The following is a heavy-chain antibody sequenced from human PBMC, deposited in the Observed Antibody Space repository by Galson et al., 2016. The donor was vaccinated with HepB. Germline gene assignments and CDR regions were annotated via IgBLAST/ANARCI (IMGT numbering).Heavy chain of an antibody. CDR2: VHSIDSDT. J-gene: IGHJ3*01. CDR3: VTRPFHGGLLDAFDV. Sequence: QSGAEVKKPGESLKISCQGSQYSFSNHWVGWVRQVAGRGLEWMGVVHSIDSDTRYSPSFQGQVTISVDKSTRTASLQWSSLEASDTAIYFCVTRPFHGGLLDAFDVWGRGTVVTVSS. CDR1: QYSFSNHW. V-gene: IGHV5-51*01. D-gene: IGHD4-23*01.